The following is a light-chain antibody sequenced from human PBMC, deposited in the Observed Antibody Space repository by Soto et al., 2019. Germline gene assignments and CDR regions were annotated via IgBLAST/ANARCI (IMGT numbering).Light chain of an antibody. CDR3: SSYAGSNNPWV. Sequence: QSALTQPPSASGSPGQSVTISCTGTSSDVGAYNYVCWYQQHPGKAPKLIISEVTKRPSGVPDRFSGSKSGNTASLPVTGLQAEDEADYYCSSYAGSNNPWVFGGGTKLTVL. CDR1: SSDVGAYNY. CDR2: EVT. V-gene: IGLV2-8*01. J-gene: IGLJ3*02.